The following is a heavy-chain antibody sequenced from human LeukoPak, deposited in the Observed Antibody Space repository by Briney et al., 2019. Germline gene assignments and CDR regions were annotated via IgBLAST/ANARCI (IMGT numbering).Heavy chain of an antibody. CDR2: IFYSGTT. Sequence: SETLSLTCTVSGDSISNNLYYWGWVRQPPGKWLEWLGTIFYSGTTYYNPSLKSRLTMSVDTSKNQFSLKLNSVAAADTAVYYCARHMAHQGGGPIWGQGTMVTVSS. D-gene: IGHD3-16*01. J-gene: IGHJ3*02. V-gene: IGHV4-39*01. CDR1: GDSISNNLYY. CDR3: ARHMAHQGGGPI.